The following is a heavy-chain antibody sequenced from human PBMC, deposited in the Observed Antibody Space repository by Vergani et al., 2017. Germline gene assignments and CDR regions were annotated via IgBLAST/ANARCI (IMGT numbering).Heavy chain of an antibody. CDR3: ARHPGGYCSSTSCYREIFGVVTPPGFDY. J-gene: IGHJ4*02. Sequence: QLQLQESGPGLVKPSETLSLTCTVSGGSISSSSYYWGWIRQPPGKGLEWIGSIYYSGSTYYNPSLKSRVTISVDTSKNQFSLKLSSVTAADTAVYYCARHPGGYCSSTSCYREIFGVVTPPGFDYWGQGTLVTVSS. CDR2: IYYSGST. CDR1: GGSISSSSYY. V-gene: IGHV4-39*01. D-gene: IGHD2-2*01.